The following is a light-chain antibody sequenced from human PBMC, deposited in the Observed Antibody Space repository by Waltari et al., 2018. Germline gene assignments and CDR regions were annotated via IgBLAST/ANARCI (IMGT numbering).Light chain of an antibody. CDR2: RIS. CDR1: NSNIGAGYD. CDR3: QSYDNTLSVV. V-gene: IGLV1-40*01. J-gene: IGLJ2*01. Sequence: QSVLTQPPSVSGAPGQRVTISCTGSNSNIGAGYDVHWYQQLPGTAPKLLIFRISHWPSVVPGRFSGSRSGTSASLAITGLQADDEAIYYCQSYDNTLSVVFGGGTKVTVL.